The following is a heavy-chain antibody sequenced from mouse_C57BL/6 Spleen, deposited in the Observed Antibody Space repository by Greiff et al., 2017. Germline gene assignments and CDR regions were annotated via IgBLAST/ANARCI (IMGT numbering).Heavy chain of an antibody. Sequence: VQLQQSGAELVRPGASVTLSCKASGYTFTDYEMHWVKQTPVHGLEWIGAIDPETGGTADNQKFKGKAILTADKSSSTAYMELRSLTSEDAAVYYYTRGGYYAMDYWGQGTSVTVSS. CDR1: GYTFTDYE. CDR2: IDPETGGT. V-gene: IGHV1-15*01. J-gene: IGHJ4*01. CDR3: TRGGYYAMDY.